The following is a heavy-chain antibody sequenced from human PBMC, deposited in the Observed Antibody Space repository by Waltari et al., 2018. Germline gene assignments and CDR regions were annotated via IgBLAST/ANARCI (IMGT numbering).Heavy chain of an antibody. J-gene: IGHJ4*02. CDR2: INPRGNVI. CDR3: IKDAYGPNDY. V-gene: IGHV3-74*01. Sequence: EVQLVESGGGLFLLGGSLRLSCAASGFTVPTYWMHWFRQAPGKGVVWVLRINPRGNVINYADSVKGRFTISRDIAKNTLHLQMSSLRAEDTAIYYCIKDAYGPNDYWGQGALVTVSS. D-gene: IGHD3-10*01. CDR1: GFTVPTYW.